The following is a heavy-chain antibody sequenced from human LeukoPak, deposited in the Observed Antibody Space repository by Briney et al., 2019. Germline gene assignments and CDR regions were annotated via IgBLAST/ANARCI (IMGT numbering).Heavy chain of an antibody. V-gene: IGHV4-34*01. CDR2: INHSGST. CDR1: GGSFSGYY. Sequence: PSETLSLTCAVYGGSFSGYYWSWIRQPPGKGLEWIGEINHSGSTNYNPSLKSRVTISVDTSKNQFSLKLSSVTAADTAVYYCAGSGHYYYGMDVWGQGTTVTVSS. D-gene: IGHD3-3*01. J-gene: IGHJ6*02. CDR3: AGSGHYYYGMDV.